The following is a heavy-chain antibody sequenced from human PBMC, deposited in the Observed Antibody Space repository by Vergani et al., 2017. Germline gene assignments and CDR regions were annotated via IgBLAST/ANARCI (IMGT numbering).Heavy chain of an antibody. CDR2: IIPIFGTA. V-gene: IGHV1-69*15. D-gene: IGHD3-22*01. J-gene: IGHJ6*02. CDR3: ARVVFITKGYYYYGMAV. Sequence: VQLVQSGAEVKKPGSSVKVSCKASGGTFSSYAISWVRQAPGQGLEWMGRIIPIFGTANYAQKFQGRVTITADESKSTAYMDLSSLSCDDTDVYYCARVVFITKGYYYYGMAVGGQGTTVTVSS. CDR1: GGTFSSYA.